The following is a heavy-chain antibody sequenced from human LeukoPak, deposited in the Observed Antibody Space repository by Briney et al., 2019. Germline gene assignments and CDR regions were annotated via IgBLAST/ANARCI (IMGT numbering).Heavy chain of an antibody. CDR1: GGSISSNS. Sequence: SETLSLTCTVPGGSISSNSWSWIRQPPGQGREWIANIYDGGRTNYNPSLKSRVTISVDSSKNQFSLKLSSVTGADPAVYYCAISGYSGWNVRTFDYWGQGTLVTVSS. CDR3: AISGYSGWNVRTFDY. J-gene: IGHJ4*02. V-gene: IGHV4-59*13. CDR2: IYDGGRT. D-gene: IGHD1-1*01.